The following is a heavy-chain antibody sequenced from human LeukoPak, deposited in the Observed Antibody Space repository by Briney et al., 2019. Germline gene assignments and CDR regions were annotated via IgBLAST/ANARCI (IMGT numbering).Heavy chain of an antibody. CDR1: GFTFSSYT. Sequence: GGSLRLSCAASGFTFSSYTMSWVRQAPGKGLEWVGRIKSKTDGGTTDYAAPVKGRFTISRDDSKNTLYLQMNSLKTEDTAVYYCLRDWYGSGSYWQIRESYFDYWGQGPLVTVSS. CDR3: LRDWYGSGSYWQIRESYFDY. J-gene: IGHJ4*02. CDR2: IKSKTDGGTT. V-gene: IGHV3-15*01. D-gene: IGHD3-10*01.